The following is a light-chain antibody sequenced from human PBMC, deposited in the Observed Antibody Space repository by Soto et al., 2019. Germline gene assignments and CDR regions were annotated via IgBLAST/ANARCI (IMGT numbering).Light chain of an antibody. Sequence: QSVLTQPPSVSGAPGQRVTISCTGSSANIGAGYDVHWYQQLPGTAPKFLIYGNSNRPSGVPDRFSGSKSGTSASLAITGLQAEDEAYYYCQSYDSSLSGWVFGGGTKLTV. V-gene: IGLV1-40*01. CDR3: QSYDSSLSGWV. CDR1: SANIGAGYD. CDR2: GNS. J-gene: IGLJ3*02.